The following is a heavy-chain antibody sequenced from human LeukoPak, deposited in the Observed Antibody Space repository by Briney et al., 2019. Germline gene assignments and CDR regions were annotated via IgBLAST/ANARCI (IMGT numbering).Heavy chain of an antibody. CDR2: IYPGGSDT. CDR3: ARQYSSGWFRHFDY. CDR1: GYSFINYY. Sequence: GESVKISCRSSGYSFINYYIGWVRQVPGKGLEWVGVIYPGGSDTTYSPSFRGQVVFSADRSTTTVYLQLTSLQASDTAIYYCARQYSSGWFRHFDYWGQGTLITVSS. D-gene: IGHD3-22*01. J-gene: IGHJ4*01. V-gene: IGHV5-51*01.